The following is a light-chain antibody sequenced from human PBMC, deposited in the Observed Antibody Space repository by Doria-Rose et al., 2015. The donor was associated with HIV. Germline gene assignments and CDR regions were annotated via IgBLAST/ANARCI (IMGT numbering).Light chain of an antibody. V-gene: IGKV4-1*01. CDR2: WAS. CDR1: QSLLYTSTNY. J-gene: IGKJ3*01. CDR3: QQYYDTPS. Sequence: TQPPESLGMSLGERATLNCKSNQSLLYTSTNYVAWYQQKPGQHHTLLIYWASTRQSGVPARFSGSGSGTDFTLTISSLEAEDVAVYYCQQYYDTPSFGPGTTVDIK.